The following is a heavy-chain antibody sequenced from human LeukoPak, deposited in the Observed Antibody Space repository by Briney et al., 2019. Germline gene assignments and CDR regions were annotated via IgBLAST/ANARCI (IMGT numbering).Heavy chain of an antibody. V-gene: IGHV3-9*03. CDR2: ISWNSGSI. CDR1: GFTFDGCA. CDR3: ATTTRGFRDLSRPFYFDY. Sequence: PGGSLRLSCAASGFTFDGCAMHWVRQAPGKGLEWVSGISWNSGSIAYGDSVKGRFTISRDNAKNTLYLQMNSLRADDMAIYYCATTTRGFRDLSRPFYFDYWGQGSLVTVSS. D-gene: IGHD3-16*02. J-gene: IGHJ4*02.